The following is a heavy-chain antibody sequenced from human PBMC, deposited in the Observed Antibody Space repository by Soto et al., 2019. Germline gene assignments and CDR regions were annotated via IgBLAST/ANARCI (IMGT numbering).Heavy chain of an antibody. J-gene: IGHJ6*02. Sequence: GASVKVSCKASGGTFSSYAISWVRQAPGQGLEWMGGIIPIFGTANYAQKFQGRVTITADESTSTAYMELSSLRSEDTAVYYCARVGGVTGDYYGMDVWGQGTTVTVSS. D-gene: IGHD2-21*02. CDR1: GGTFSSYA. CDR3: ARVGGVTGDYYGMDV. CDR2: IIPIFGTA. V-gene: IGHV1-69*13.